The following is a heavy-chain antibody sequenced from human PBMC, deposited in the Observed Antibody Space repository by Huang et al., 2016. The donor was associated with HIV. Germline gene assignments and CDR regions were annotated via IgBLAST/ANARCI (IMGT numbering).Heavy chain of an antibody. CDR1: TFTSYG. J-gene: IGHJ6*02. CDR3: ARARGYYYYGMDV. V-gene: IGHV1-18*04. CDR2: ISAYNGNT. Sequence: TFTSYGISWVRQAPGQGLEWMGWISAYNGNTNYAQKLQGRVTMTTDTSTSTADMELRSLRSDDTAVYYCARARGYYYYGMDVWGQGTTVTVSS.